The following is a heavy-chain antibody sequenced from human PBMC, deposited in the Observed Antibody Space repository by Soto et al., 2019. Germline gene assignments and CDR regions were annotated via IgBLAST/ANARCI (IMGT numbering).Heavy chain of an antibody. V-gene: IGHV4-61*01. Sequence: SETLSLTCTVSGGSVSSGSYYWSWIRQPPGKGLEWIGYIYYSGSTNYNPSLKSRVTISVDTSKNQFSLKLSSVTAADTAVYYCATGSITIFGVVIILDAFDIWGQGTMVTVSS. D-gene: IGHD3-3*01. J-gene: IGHJ3*02. CDR1: GGSVSSGSYY. CDR3: ATGSITIFGVVIILDAFDI. CDR2: IYYSGST.